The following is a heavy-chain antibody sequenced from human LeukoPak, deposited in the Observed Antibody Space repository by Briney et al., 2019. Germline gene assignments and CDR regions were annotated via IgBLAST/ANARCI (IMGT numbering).Heavy chain of an antibody. CDR3: ASVIYSSGWYPTFDY. J-gene: IGHJ4*02. CDR2: IIPIFGTA. D-gene: IGHD6-19*01. Sequence: ASVKVSCKASGGTFSSYAISWVRQAPGQGLEWMGGIIPIFGTANYAQKFQGRVTITADESTSTASMELSSLRSEDTAVYYRASVIYSSGWYPTFDYWGQGTLVTVSS. CDR1: GGTFSSYA. V-gene: IGHV1-69*01.